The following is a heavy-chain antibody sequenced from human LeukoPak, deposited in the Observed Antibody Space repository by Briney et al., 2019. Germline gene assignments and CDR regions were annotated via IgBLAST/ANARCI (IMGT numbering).Heavy chain of an antibody. CDR2: IRYDGSNK. Sequence: PGRSLRLSCAASGFTFSSYGMHWVRQAPGKGLEWVAFIRYDGSNKYYADSVKGRFTISRDNSKNTLYLQMNSLRAEDTAVYYCAKTGLRYFDWLLYYYYYMDVWGKGTTVTISS. V-gene: IGHV3-30*02. D-gene: IGHD3-9*01. CDR1: GFTFSSYG. J-gene: IGHJ6*03. CDR3: AKTGLRYFDWLLYYYYYMDV.